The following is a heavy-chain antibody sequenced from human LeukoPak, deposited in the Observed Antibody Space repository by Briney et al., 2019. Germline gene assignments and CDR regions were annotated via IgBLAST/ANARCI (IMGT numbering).Heavy chain of an antibody. CDR1: GFTFSSYA. CDR2: ITGSGGST. Sequence: GGSLRLSCAASGFTFSSYAMSWVRQAPGKGLEWVSSITGSGGSTYYADSVKGRFTISRDNFKNTLYLQMNSLRAEDTAVYYCARFRRFSYEYDSPTYYDWYLDPWGRGTLVTVST. CDR3: ARFRRFSYEYDSPTYYDWYLDP. D-gene: IGHD3-22*01. V-gene: IGHV3-23*01. J-gene: IGHJ2*01.